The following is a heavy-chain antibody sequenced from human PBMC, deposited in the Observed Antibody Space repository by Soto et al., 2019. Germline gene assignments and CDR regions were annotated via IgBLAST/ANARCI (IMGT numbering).Heavy chain of an antibody. V-gene: IGHV1-24*01. CDR1: GYTLTELS. CDR2: FDPEDGET. Sequence: ASVKVSCKVSGYTLTELSMHWVRQAPGKGLEWMGGFDPEDGETIYAQKFQGRVTMTEDTSTDTAYMELSSLRSEDTAVYYCATRTDRPSQFYSSGWYYFDYWGQGHLVPVSS. CDR3: ATRTDRPSQFYSSGWYYFDY. D-gene: IGHD6-19*01. J-gene: IGHJ4*02.